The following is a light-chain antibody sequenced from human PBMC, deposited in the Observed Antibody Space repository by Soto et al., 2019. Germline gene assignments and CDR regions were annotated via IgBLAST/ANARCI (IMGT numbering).Light chain of an antibody. Sequence: QYVLTQPASVSGSPGQSITISCTGTSSDVGGYNYVSWYQQHPGKVPKLMIYEVSNRPSGVSNRFSGSKSGNTASLTISGLQAEYEEDYDCGSYTSSSSCVFGTGTKVTVL. CDR1: SSDVGGYNY. CDR2: EVS. J-gene: IGLJ1*01. V-gene: IGLV2-14*01. CDR3: GSYTSSSSCV.